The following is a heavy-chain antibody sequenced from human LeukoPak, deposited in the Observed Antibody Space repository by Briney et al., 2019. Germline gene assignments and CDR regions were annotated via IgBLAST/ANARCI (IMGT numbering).Heavy chain of an antibody. J-gene: IGHJ6*02. V-gene: IGHV3-30*03. D-gene: IGHD5-12*01. Sequence: GGSLRLSCAASGFTFSSYGMHWVRQAPGKGLEWVSFISYEGSNKYYADSVKGRFTISRDTSKNTLYLQMISLRAEDAAVYYCAIDPPGGLMDVWGQGTTVTVSS. CDR3: AIDPPGGLMDV. CDR1: GFTFSSYG. CDR2: ISYEGSNK.